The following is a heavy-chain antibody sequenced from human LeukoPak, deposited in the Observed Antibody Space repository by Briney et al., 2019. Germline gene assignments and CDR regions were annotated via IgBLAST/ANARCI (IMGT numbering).Heavy chain of an antibody. J-gene: IGHJ3*02. V-gene: IGHV4-30-4*08. CDR2: IYYSGST. CDR3: ARDRTFYGSGIKPDAFDI. D-gene: IGHD3-10*01. CDR1: GGSISSGDYY. Sequence: SETLSLTCTVSGGSISSGDYYWRWLRQPPGTGLEWIGYIYYSGSTYYNPSLKSRVTISVDTSKNQFSLKLRSVTAADTAVYYCARDRTFYGSGIKPDAFDIWGQGTMVTVSS.